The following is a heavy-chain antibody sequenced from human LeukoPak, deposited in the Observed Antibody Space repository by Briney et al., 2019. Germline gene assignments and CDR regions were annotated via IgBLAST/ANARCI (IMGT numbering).Heavy chain of an antibody. CDR2: IIGDGSLI. V-gene: IGHV3-74*01. CDR1: GFTFSTSW. CDR3: ARGASSAYYVDY. J-gene: IGHJ4*02. Sequence: GGSLRLSCAASGFTFSTSWMHWVRQVPGKGLVWVSCIIGDGSLIHYADSVKGRFTVSRDNAKNTVDLQMNSLRAEDTAVYYCARGASSAYYVDYWGQGTLVSVSS. D-gene: IGHD3-22*01.